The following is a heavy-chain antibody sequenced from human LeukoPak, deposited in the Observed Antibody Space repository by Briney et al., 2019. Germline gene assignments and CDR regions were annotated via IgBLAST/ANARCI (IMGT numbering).Heavy chain of an antibody. V-gene: IGHV4-38-2*02. CDR2: IYYSGST. J-gene: IGHJ4*02. Sequence: SETLSITCTVSGYSINSGSYWGWIRQPPGKGLEWIGSIYYSGSTYYNPSLKSRVTISVDTSKNQFSLKLSSVTAADTAVYYCAREGAYVWGSYNYFDYWGQGTLVTVSS. CDR3: AREGAYVWGSYNYFDY. D-gene: IGHD3-16*01. CDR1: GYSINSGSY.